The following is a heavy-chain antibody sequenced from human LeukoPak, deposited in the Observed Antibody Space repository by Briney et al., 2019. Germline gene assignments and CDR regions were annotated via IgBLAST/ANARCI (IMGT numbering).Heavy chain of an antibody. V-gene: IGHV1-46*01. Sequence: GASVKVSCKASGYTFTSYYMHWVRQAPGQGLEWMGIINPSGGSTNYAQKFQGRVTMIRDTSISTAYMELSRLRSDDTAVYYCARAVFGGTVDYWGQGTLVTVSS. CDR1: GYTFTSYY. D-gene: IGHD1-1*01. J-gene: IGHJ4*02. CDR2: INPSGGST. CDR3: ARAVFGGTVDY.